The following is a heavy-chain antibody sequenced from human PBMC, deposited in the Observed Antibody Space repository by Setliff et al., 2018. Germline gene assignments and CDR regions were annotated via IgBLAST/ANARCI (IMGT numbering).Heavy chain of an antibody. CDR2: INPSGGST. CDR1: GYTFTSYY. V-gene: IGHV1-46*01. Sequence: GASVKVSCKASGYTFTSYYMHWVRQAPGQGLEWMGIINPSGGSTSYAQKFQGRVTMTRDTSTSTAYMELRSLRSDDTAVYYCARDLSSRVAVAGTVDYWGQGTLVTVSS. J-gene: IGHJ4*02. D-gene: IGHD6-19*01. CDR3: ARDLSSRVAVAGTVDY.